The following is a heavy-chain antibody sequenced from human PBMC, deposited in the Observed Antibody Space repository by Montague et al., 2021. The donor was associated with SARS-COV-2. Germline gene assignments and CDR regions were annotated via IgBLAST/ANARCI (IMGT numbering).Heavy chain of an antibody. D-gene: IGHD1-26*01. Sequence: SLRLSCATSGFTFRNYAMTWVRQAPGKGLEWVSTISGNGDPDTXXXAXXXKGRFTISRDISKNTLYLQMNSLRAEDTAVYYCAKLSGGSYLHYFEYWGQGTLVTVSS. J-gene: IGHJ4*02. CDR2: ISGNGDPDTX. CDR3: AKLSGGSYLHYFEY. V-gene: IGHV3-23*01. CDR1: GFTFRNYA.